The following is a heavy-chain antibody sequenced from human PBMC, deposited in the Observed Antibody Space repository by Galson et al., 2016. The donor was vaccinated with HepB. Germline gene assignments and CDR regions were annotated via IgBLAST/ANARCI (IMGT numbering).Heavy chain of an antibody. CDR2: VYSGGAT. CDR3: ASEGAGEDWAFNF. CDR1: GFTVSGNY. V-gene: IGHV3-53*01. J-gene: IGHJ4*02. Sequence: SLRLSCADSGFTVSGNYMSWARQAPGKGLEWVSVVYSGGATYYADSVKDRFTISRDNSKNTLYLYLQMNNLRAEDTAVYYCASEGAGEDWAFNFWGQGTLVTVSS. D-gene: IGHD3-9*01.